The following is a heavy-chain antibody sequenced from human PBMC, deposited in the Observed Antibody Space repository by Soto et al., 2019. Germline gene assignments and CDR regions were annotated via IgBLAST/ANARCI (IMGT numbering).Heavy chain of an antibody. CDR2: IYYSGST. Sequence: SETLSLTCTVSGGSISSYYWSWIRQPPGKGLEWIGYIYYSGSTNYNPSLKSRVTISVDTSKNQFSLKLSSVTAADTAVYYCARLSPHGYDFWSGLDYWGQGTPVTVSS. V-gene: IGHV4-59*08. CDR1: GGSISSYY. CDR3: ARLSPHGYDFWSGLDY. D-gene: IGHD3-3*01. J-gene: IGHJ4*02.